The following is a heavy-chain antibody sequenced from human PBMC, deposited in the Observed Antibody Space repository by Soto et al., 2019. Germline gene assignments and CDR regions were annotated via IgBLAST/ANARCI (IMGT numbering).Heavy chain of an antibody. CDR2: IYYSGST. J-gene: IGHJ4*02. CDR3: ARGGGYSSSWYRYYFDY. D-gene: IGHD6-13*01. CDR1: GGSISSGGYY. V-gene: IGHV4-31*01. Sequence: QVQLQESGPGLVKPSQTLSLTCTVSGGSISSGGYYWSWIRQHPGKGLEWIGYIYYSGSTYYNPSLKSLVPISVDTSKHQFSLKLSSVTAADKAVYYCARGGGYSSSWYRYYFDYWGQGTLVTVSS.